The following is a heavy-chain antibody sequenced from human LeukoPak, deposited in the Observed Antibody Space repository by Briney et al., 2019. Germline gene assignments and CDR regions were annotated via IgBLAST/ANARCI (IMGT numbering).Heavy chain of an antibody. V-gene: IGHV3-66*04. Sequence: HPGGSLRLSCAASGFTVSSNYMSWVRQAPGKGLEWVSVIYSGGSTYYADSVKGRFTISRDNSKNTLYLQMNSLRAEDTAVYYCARHVPAMVFQHWGQGTLVTVSS. J-gene: IGHJ1*01. CDR3: ARHVPAMVFQH. CDR2: IYSGGST. CDR1: GFTVSSNY. D-gene: IGHD5-18*01.